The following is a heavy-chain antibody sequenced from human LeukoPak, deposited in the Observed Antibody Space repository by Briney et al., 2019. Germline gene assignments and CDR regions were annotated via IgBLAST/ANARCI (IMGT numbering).Heavy chain of an antibody. CDR3: ARNTTSSPWFDS. J-gene: IGHJ5*01. CDR2: VYYIGTT. CDR1: GGSFSGYY. V-gene: IGHV4-59*01. D-gene: IGHD6-6*01. Sequence: SETLSLTCAVYGGSFSGYYWSWIRQPPGRRLEWIGNVYYIGTTDYNSSLKSRVTISVDTSKNQYSLDLRSVTAADTAVYYCARNTTSSPWFDSWGQEILVTVSS.